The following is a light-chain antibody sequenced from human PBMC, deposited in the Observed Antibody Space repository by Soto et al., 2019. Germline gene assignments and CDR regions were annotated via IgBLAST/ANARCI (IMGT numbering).Light chain of an antibody. CDR2: DAS. J-gene: IGKJ1*01. V-gene: IGKV1-5*01. CDR3: HQYHTYST. Sequence: DIQMTQSPSTLSGSVGDRVTITCRASQTISTWVAWYQHKTGKAPTLLIYDASSLESGVPSRFSGGGSGTEFTLTISSLQPDDFATYYCHQYHTYSTFGQGTKVDIK. CDR1: QTISTW.